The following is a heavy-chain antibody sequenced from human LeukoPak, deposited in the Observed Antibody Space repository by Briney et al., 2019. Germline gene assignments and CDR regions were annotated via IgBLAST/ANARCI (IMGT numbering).Heavy chain of an antibody. Sequence: GGSLRLSCAASGFTFSSYSMNWVRQAPGKGLEWVSSISSSSSYIYYADSVKGRFTISRDNAKNSLYLQMNSLRAEDTAVYYCARDAITIFPDAFDIWGQGTMVTVSS. CDR1: GFTFSSYS. J-gene: IGHJ3*02. V-gene: IGHV3-21*01. D-gene: IGHD3-3*01. CDR2: ISSSSSYI. CDR3: ARDAITIFPDAFDI.